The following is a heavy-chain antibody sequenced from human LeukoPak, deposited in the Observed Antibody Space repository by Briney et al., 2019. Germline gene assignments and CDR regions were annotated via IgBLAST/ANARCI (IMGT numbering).Heavy chain of an antibody. D-gene: IGHD3-3*02. CDR1: GGSFSGYY. V-gene: IGHV4-39*01. CDR3: ARHLHFWSGYYSYYFDY. J-gene: IGHJ4*02. Sequence: SETLSLTCAVYGGSFSGYYWGWIRQPPGKGLEWIGSIYYSGSTYYNPSLKSRVTISVDTSKNQFSLKLSSVTAADTAVYYCARHLHFWSGYYSYYFDYWGQGTLVTVSS. CDR2: IYYSGST.